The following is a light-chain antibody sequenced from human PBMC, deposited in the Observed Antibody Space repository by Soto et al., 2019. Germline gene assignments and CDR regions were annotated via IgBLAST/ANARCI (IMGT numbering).Light chain of an antibody. V-gene: IGLV2-14*01. CDR3: SSYTSSSPYV. Sequence: QSVLTQPASVSGSPGQSITISCTGTSSDVGGYNYVSWYQQHPGKAPNLMIYEVSNRPSGVSNRFSCSKSGNTASLSISGLQAEDEVDYYCSSYTSSSPYVFGSGTKLTVL. J-gene: IGLJ1*01. CDR2: EVS. CDR1: SSDVGGYNY.